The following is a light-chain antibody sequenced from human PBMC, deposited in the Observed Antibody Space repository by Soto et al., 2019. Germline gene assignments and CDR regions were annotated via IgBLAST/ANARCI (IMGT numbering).Light chain of an antibody. CDR1: QGYSSL. J-gene: IGKJ4*01. Sequence: IRMTQSPSSFSASTGDRVTITCRARQGYSSLLAWYQQKPGKAPKLLIYAASTLQSGVPSRFSGSGSGTDFTLTISCLQSEDFATYYCQQYYSYPLTFGGGTKVDIK. CDR3: QQYYSYPLT. V-gene: IGKV1-8*01. CDR2: AAS.